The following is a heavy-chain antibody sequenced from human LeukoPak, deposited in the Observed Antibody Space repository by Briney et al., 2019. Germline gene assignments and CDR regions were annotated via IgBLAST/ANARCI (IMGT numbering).Heavy chain of an antibody. V-gene: IGHV3-21*01. J-gene: IGHJ4*02. CDR1: GFTFSSYS. D-gene: IGHD3-22*01. CDR3: ARDSSGYLFDY. Sequence: PGGSLRLSCAASGFTFSSYSMSWVRQAPGKGLEWVSSISSSSSYIYYADSVKGRFTISRDNAKNTLYLQMNSLRAEDTAVYYCARDSSGYLFDYWGQGTLVTVSS. CDR2: ISSSSSYI.